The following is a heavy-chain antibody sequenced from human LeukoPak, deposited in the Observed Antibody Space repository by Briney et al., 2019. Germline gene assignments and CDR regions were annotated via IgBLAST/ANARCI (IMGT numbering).Heavy chain of an antibody. CDR2: ISGSGGST. J-gene: IGHJ4*02. CDR1: GFTFSSYA. CDR3: ARVIYQLVFDY. D-gene: IGHD2-2*01. V-gene: IGHV3-23*01. Sequence: GGSLRLSCAASGFTFSSYAMSWVRQAPGKGLEWVSAISGSGGSTYYADSAKGRFTISRHNSNNTLYLQMNSLRPEDTAVYYCARVIYQLVFDYWGQGTQVSVSS.